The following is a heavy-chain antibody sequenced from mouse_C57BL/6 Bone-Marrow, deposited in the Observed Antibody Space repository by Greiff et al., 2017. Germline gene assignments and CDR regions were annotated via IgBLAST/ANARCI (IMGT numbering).Heavy chain of an antibody. D-gene: IGHD1-1*01. Sequence: EVHLVESGGGLVQPGGSMKLSCVASGFTFSNYWMNWVRQSPEKGLEWVAQIRLKSDNYATHYAESVKGRFTISKDDSKSSGELQMNNLRAEDTGIYYCTGHCGRRYGTDYWGQGTTLTVSS. CDR2: IRLKSDNYAT. J-gene: IGHJ2*01. V-gene: IGHV6-3*01. CDR1: GFTFSNYW. CDR3: TGHCGRRYGTDY.